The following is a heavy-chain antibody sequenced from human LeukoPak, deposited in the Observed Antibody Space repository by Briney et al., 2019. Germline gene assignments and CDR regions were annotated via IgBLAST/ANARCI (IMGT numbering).Heavy chain of an antibody. Sequence: GGSLRLSCAASGFTFDTYGMTWVRQAPGKGLEWVSGIRGSDGRTYYADSVKGRFTISKDNSKNTLYLQMNSLRPEDTAVYYCAKGGWLDCWGRGTLVTVSS. CDR3: AKGGWLDC. CDR1: GFTFDTYG. V-gene: IGHV3-23*01. J-gene: IGHJ4*02. CDR2: IRGSDGRT.